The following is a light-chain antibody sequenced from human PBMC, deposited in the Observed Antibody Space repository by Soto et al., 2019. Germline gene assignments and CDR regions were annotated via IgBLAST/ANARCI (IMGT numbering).Light chain of an antibody. V-gene: IGKV1-5*01. CDR2: DAS. CDR3: QQAYDIPRT. J-gene: IGKJ1*01. Sequence: DIQMTQSPSTLSASVGDRVTVTCRASQSINSWLAWYQQKPGKAPKLLIYDASSLQSGVPSRFSGSGSGTDFTLTINSLQPEDFATYYCQQAYDIPRTFGQGTKVDIK. CDR1: QSINSW.